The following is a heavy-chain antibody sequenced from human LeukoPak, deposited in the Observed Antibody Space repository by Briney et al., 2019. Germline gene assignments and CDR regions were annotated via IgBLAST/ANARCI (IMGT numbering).Heavy chain of an antibody. Sequence: PGGSLRLSCAASGFTFSNYNMNWVRQAPGKGLEWVSSISSSSSYIYYADSVKGRFTISRDNAKNSLYLQMGSLRAEDTAVYCCARDSRGYHQLSDYWGQGTLVTVSS. D-gene: IGHD5-12*01. CDR1: GFTFSNYN. CDR3: ARDSRGYHQLSDY. J-gene: IGHJ4*02. V-gene: IGHV3-21*01. CDR2: ISSSSSYI.